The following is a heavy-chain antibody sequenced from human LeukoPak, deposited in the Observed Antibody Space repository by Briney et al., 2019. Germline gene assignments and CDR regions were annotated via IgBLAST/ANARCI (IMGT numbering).Heavy chain of an antibody. V-gene: IGHV4-59*01. CDR3: ARVVCGGDCYLGAFDI. Sequence: PSETLSLTCAVSGGSISSYYWSWIRQPPGKGLEWIGDIYYSGSTNYNPSLKSRVTISVDTSKNQFSLKLSSVTAADTAVYYCARVVCGGDCYLGAFDIWGQGTMVTVSS. J-gene: IGHJ3*02. CDR2: IYYSGST. D-gene: IGHD2-21*02. CDR1: GGSISSYY.